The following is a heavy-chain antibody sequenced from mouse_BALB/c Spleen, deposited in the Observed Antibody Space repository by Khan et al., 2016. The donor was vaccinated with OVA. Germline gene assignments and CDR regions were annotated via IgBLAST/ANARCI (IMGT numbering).Heavy chain of an antibody. V-gene: IGHV3-8*02. D-gene: IGHD1-1*01. CDR3: ACELRGFAY. J-gene: IGHJ3*01. Sequence: EVQLQESGPSLVKPSQTLSLTCSVTGDSITSGYWNWIRKFPGNKLEYMGYISYSGNTYYTPSLKRRISITRDTSKNQNYLPLNSVTTEDTATYYCACELRGFAYWGQGTLVTVSA. CDR2: ISYSGNT. CDR1: GDSITSGY.